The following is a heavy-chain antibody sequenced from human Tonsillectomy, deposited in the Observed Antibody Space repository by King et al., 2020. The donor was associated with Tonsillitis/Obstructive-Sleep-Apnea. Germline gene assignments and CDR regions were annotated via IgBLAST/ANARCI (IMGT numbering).Heavy chain of an antibody. Sequence: EVQLVESGGGLVQPGGSLRLSCAASGFTFSSYSMNWVRQAPGKGLEWVSYISSSSTIYYADSVKGRFTISRDNAKNSLYLQMNSLRDEDTAVYYCARELIGCSSTSCYRGYYFDYWGQGTLVTVSS. J-gene: IGHJ4*02. CDR1: GFTFSSYS. CDR3: ARELIGCSSTSCYRGYYFDY. CDR2: ISSSSTI. V-gene: IGHV3-48*02. D-gene: IGHD2-2*02.